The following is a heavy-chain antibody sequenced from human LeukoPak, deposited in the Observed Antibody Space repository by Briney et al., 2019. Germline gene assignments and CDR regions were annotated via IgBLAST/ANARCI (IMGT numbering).Heavy chain of an antibody. CDR1: GYSFTSYW. CDR3: ARRSIAAAGNLNWFDP. J-gene: IGHJ5*02. D-gene: IGHD6-13*01. CDR2: IYPGDSDT. Sequence: GESLKISCKGSGYSFTSYWIGWVRQMPGKGLEWMGIIYPGDSDTRYSPSFQGQVTISADKSISTAYLQWSSLKASDTAMYYCARRSIAAAGNLNWFDPWGQGTLVTVSS. V-gene: IGHV5-51*01.